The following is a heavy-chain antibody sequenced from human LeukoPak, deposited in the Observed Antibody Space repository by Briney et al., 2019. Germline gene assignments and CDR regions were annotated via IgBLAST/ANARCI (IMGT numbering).Heavy chain of an antibody. V-gene: IGHV3-15*01. CDR2: IKSKTDGGTT. CDR1: GLTFSNAW. J-gene: IGHJ4*02. Sequence: PGGSLRLLCAACGLTFSNAWMLWVRQAPGKGLEWVGRIKSKTDGGTTDYAAPVKSRFTISRDDSKNTLYLQMNSLKAEDTAVYYCAWHYYDYWGQGTLVTVSS. CDR3: AWHYYDY.